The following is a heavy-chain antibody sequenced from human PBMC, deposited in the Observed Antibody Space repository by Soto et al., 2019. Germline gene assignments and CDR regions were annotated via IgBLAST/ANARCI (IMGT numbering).Heavy chain of an antibody. D-gene: IGHD3-10*01. V-gene: IGHV2-70*11. CDR3: ARIILARGVIIDGSMDV. J-gene: IGHJ6*03. CDR1: GFSLSASGMC. CDR2: IDWDDDK. Sequence: SGPTLVNPTQTLTLTCPFSGFSLSASGMCVSWIRQPPGKALEWLARIDWDDDKYYSTSLKARLTISKDTSKNQVVLTMTNMDPVDTATYYCARIILARGVIIDGSMDVWGKGTTVTVSS.